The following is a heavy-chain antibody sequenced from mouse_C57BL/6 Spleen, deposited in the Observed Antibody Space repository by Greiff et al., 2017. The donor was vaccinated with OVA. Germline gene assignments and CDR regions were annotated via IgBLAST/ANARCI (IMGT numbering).Heavy chain of an antibody. J-gene: IGHJ3*01. Sequence: VQLQQSGAELVRPGASVKLSCTASGFNIKDDYMHWVKQRPEQGLEWIGWIDPENGDTEYASQFQGKATITADTSSNSAYLQLSSLTSEDTAVYYCTTAQATAWFAYWGQGTLVTVSA. D-gene: IGHD3-2*02. CDR3: TTAQATAWFAY. V-gene: IGHV14-4*01. CDR1: GFNIKDDY. CDR2: IDPENGDT.